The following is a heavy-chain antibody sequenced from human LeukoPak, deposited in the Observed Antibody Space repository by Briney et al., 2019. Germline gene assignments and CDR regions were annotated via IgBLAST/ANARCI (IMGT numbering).Heavy chain of an antibody. CDR2: IYTSGST. V-gene: IGHV4-61*02. CDR1: GGSISSGSYY. CDR3: ASEGFGTSWFDP. Sequence: SETLSLTCTVSGGSISSGSYYWSWIRQPAGKGLEWIGRIYTSGSTNYNPSLKSRVTISVDTSKNQFSLKLSSVTAADTAVYYCASEGFGTSWFDPWGQGTLVTVSS. D-gene: IGHD3-10*01. J-gene: IGHJ5*02.